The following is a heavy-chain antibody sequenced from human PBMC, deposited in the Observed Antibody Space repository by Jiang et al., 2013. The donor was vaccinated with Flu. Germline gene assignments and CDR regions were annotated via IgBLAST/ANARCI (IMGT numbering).Heavy chain of an antibody. CDR1: GGSISSYY. CDR2: IYYSGST. CDR3: ARTHGDNFDY. Sequence: SGGSISSYYWSWIRQPPGKGLEWIGYIYYSGSTNYNPSLKSRVTISVDTSKNQFSLKLSSVTAADTAVYYCARTHGDNFDYWGQGTLVTVSS. J-gene: IGHJ4*02. V-gene: IGHV4-59*01. D-gene: IGHD2-21*02.